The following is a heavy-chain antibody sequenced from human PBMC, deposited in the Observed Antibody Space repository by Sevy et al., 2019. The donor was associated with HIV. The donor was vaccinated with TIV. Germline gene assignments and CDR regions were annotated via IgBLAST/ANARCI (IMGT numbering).Heavy chain of an antibody. J-gene: IGHJ6*03. CDR3: AKPLSGSYDYYYYFYYLDV. Sequence: GGSLRLSCAASGFTFSNYAMTWVRQAPGKGLEWVSSITGSGVSTFYIDSVRGRFTISRDNSKNMVHLQMSSLRAEDTAIYYCAKPLSGSYDYYYYFYYLDVWGRGTTVTVSS. V-gene: IGHV3-23*01. D-gene: IGHD1-26*01. CDR1: GFTFSNYA. CDR2: ITGSGVST.